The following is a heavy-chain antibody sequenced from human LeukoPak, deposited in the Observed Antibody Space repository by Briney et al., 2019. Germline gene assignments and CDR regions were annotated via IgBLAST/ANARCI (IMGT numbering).Heavy chain of an antibody. V-gene: IGHV3-48*03. CDR3: ARVMIAAVAGTGASLRGWFDP. D-gene: IGHD6-19*01. CDR1: GFTFSSYE. Sequence: GGSLRLSCAASGFTFSSYEMNWVRQAPGKGLEWVSYISSSGSTIYYADSVKGRFTISRDNAKNSLYLQMNSLRAEDTAVYYCARVMIAAVAGTGASLRGWFDPWGQGTLVTVSS. CDR2: ISSSGSTI. J-gene: IGHJ5*02.